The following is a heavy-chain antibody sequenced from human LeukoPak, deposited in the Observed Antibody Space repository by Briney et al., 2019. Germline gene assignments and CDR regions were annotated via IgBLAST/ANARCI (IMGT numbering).Heavy chain of an antibody. D-gene: IGHD1/OR15-1a*01. CDR3: ARRLRRTHYFDY. CDR2: IYYSGST. CDR1: GGSISSYF. J-gene: IGHJ4*02. Sequence: SKTLSLTCTVSGGSISSYFWSWIRQPPGEGLEWIGFIYYSGSTSYNPSLKSRVTISVDTSKNQFSLKLSSVTAADTAVYYCARRLRRTHYFDYWGQGTLVTVSS. V-gene: IGHV4-59*08.